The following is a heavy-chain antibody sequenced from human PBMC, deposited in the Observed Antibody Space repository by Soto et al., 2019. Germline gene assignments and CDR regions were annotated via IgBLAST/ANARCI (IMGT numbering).Heavy chain of an antibody. CDR3: ARVPSPYNWFDP. V-gene: IGHV4-31*03. CDR1: GGSISSGGYY. Sequence: QVQLQESGPGLVKPSQTLSLTCTVSGGSISSGGYYWSWIRQHPGKGLEWIGYIYYSGSTYYNPSLKSRXXIXVXMSKNQFSLKLSSVTAADTAVYYCARVPSPYNWFDPWGQGTLVTVSS. CDR2: IYYSGST. J-gene: IGHJ5*02.